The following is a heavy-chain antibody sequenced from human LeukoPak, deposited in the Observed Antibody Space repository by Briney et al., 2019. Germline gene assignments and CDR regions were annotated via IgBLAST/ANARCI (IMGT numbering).Heavy chain of an antibody. J-gene: IGHJ4*02. V-gene: IGHV3-23*01. CDR3: AKGPITIFEVPKFDS. Sequence: SGGSLRLSCAASGLTFSRYAMSWVRQAPGKGLEWVSAISSSGDSTNYADSVKGRFTISRDNSKNTLYLQMNSLRAEDTAVYYCAKGPITIFEVPKFDSWGQGTLVTVSS. CDR1: GLTFSRYA. D-gene: IGHD3-3*01. CDR2: ISSSGDST.